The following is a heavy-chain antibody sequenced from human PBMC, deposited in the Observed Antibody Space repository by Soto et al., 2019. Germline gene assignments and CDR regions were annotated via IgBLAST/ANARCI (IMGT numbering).Heavy chain of an antibody. CDR2: IYWNDEQ. J-gene: IGHJ6*04. V-gene: IGHV2-5*01. D-gene: IGHD6-13*01. CDR1: GFSLTSGVVG. Sequence: QITLKESGPTLVKPTQTLTLTCTFSGFSLTSGVVGVGWIRQPPGEALEWLALIYWNDEQYYNPSLRNRLTITRDTSKNQVVLTMTNIDPVDTATYYCAHRLPGPSGYDVWGKGTTVTVSS. CDR3: AHRLPGPSGYDV.